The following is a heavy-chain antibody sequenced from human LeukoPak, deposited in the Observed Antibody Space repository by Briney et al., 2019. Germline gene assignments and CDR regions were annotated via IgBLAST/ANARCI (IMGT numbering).Heavy chain of an antibody. J-gene: IGHJ4*02. CDR2: ISGSGRST. D-gene: IGHD6-19*01. CDR1: GFTFKSYA. V-gene: IGHV3-23*01. Sequence: GSLRLSCAASGFTFKSYAMSWVRQAPGKRLEWVSTISGSGRSTYYANSVKGRFTISRDNSKNTLNLQKNSLRAEDTAVYYCATLYSSGWYSTVGDYWGQGTLVTVSS. CDR3: ATLYSSGWYSTVGDY.